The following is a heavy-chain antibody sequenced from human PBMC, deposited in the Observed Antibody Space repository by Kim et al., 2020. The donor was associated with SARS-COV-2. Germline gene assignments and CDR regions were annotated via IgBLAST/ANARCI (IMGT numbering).Heavy chain of an antibody. CDR1: GFTFSSYG. D-gene: IGHD3-9*01. V-gene: IGHV3-33*06. J-gene: IGHJ3*02. Sequence: GGSLRLSCAASGFTFSSYGMHWVRQAPGKGLEWVAVIWYDGSNKYYADSVKGRFTISRDNSKNTLYLQMNSLRAEDTAVYYCAKDKGYDILGWAFDIWGQGTMVTVSS. CDR2: IWYDGSNK. CDR3: AKDKGYDILGWAFDI.